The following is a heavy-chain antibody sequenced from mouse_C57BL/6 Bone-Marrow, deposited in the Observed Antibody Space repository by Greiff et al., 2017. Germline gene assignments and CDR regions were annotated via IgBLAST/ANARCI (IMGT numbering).Heavy chain of an antibody. CDR1: GYTFTSYW. Sequence: QVQLQQPGAELVRPGSSVKLSCKASGYTFTSYWMHWVKQRPIQGLEWIGNIDPSGSETHYNQKFKDKATLTVDKYSSTAYMQLSSLTSEDSAVXYCARVYDGYFFDYWGKGTTLTVSS. CDR3: ARVYDGYFFDY. V-gene: IGHV1-52*01. CDR2: IDPSGSET. J-gene: IGHJ2*01. D-gene: IGHD2-2*01.